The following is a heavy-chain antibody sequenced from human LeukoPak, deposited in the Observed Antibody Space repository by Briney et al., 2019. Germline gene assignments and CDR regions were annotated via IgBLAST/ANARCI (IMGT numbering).Heavy chain of an antibody. Sequence: GGSLRLSCAASGFTFSSYDMHWVHQATGKGLEWVSAIGTAGDTYYPGSVKGRFTISRENAKNSLYLQMNSLRAGDTAVYYCARAHHSSGWYDYWGQGTLVTVSS. CDR2: IGTAGDT. D-gene: IGHD6-19*01. CDR1: GFTFSSYD. CDR3: ARAHHSSGWYDY. J-gene: IGHJ4*02. V-gene: IGHV3-13*01.